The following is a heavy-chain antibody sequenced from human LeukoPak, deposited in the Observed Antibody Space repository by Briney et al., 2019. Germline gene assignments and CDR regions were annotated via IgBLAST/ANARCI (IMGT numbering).Heavy chain of an antibody. CDR3: AISHCSSTSCPYNWFDP. Sequence: SVKVSCKASGYTFTSYAMHWVRQAPGQRREWMGWINAGNGNTKYSQKFQGRVTITRDTSASTAYMELSSLRSEDTAVYYCAISHCSSTSCPYNWFDPWGQGTLVTVSS. CDR1: GYTFTSYA. D-gene: IGHD2-2*01. CDR2: INAGNGNT. J-gene: IGHJ5*02. V-gene: IGHV1-3*01.